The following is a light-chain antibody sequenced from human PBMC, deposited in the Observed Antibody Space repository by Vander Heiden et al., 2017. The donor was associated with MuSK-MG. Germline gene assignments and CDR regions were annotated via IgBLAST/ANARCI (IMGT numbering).Light chain of an antibody. Sequence: IKMTQSPSSLSASVGDRVTITCRASQGISIYLAWYQQKPGKVPRLLIYAASTLQSGVPSRFSGSGSGTDFTLTISSLQPEDVATYYCQKYNSAPRTFGQGTKVEIK. CDR2: AAS. CDR1: QGISIY. J-gene: IGKJ1*01. V-gene: IGKV1-27*01. CDR3: QKYNSAPRT.